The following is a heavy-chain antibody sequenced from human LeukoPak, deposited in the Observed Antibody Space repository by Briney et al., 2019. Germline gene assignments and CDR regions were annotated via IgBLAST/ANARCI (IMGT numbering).Heavy chain of an antibody. Sequence: SETLSLTCIVSGGSISSYYWSWIRQHPGKGLEWIGYIYYSGSTNYIPSLKSRVTISVDTSKNQFSLKLSSVTAADTAVYYCALQGYCSSTSCLNWGQGTLVTVSS. CDR2: IYYSGST. CDR1: GGSISSYY. CDR3: ALQGYCSSTSCLN. V-gene: IGHV4-59*01. J-gene: IGHJ4*02. D-gene: IGHD2-2*01.